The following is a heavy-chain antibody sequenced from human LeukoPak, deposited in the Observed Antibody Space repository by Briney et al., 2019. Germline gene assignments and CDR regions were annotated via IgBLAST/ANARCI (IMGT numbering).Heavy chain of an antibody. J-gene: IGHJ4*02. CDR2: INPSGGST. V-gene: IGHV1-46*01. CDR1: EYTFTSYY. Sequence: ASVKVSCKASEYTFTSYYMHWVRQAPGQGLEWMGIINPSGGSTSYAQKFQGRVTMTRDTSTSTVYMELSSLRSEDTAVYYCARVLAAAGTGGYWGQGTLVTVSS. D-gene: IGHD6-13*01. CDR3: ARVLAAAGTGGY.